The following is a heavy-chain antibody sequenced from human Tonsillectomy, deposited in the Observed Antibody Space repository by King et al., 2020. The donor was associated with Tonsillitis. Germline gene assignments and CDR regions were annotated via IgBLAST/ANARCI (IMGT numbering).Heavy chain of an antibody. J-gene: IGHJ4*02. Sequence: QLVQSGAEVKKPGESLKISCKGSGYRFSNYWIGWVRQKAGKGLEWMGIINPEDSDTRYSPSFQGQVTISADNSISTASLQRSSLKASDSAMYYCARQYGWGSYYSIDYWGQGTLVTVSS. CDR1: GYRFSNYW. D-gene: IGHD3-10*01. V-gene: IGHV5-51*01. CDR2: INPEDSDT. CDR3: ARQYGWGSYYSIDY.